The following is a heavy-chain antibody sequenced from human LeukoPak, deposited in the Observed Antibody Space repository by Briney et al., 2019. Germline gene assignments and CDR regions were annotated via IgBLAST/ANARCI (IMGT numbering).Heavy chain of an antibody. CDR2: IYHNGTP. Sequence: PSGTLSLTCGVSVGSISSGNWWSWVRSSPGKGLEWIGEIYHNGTPNYNPSLKSRVTISADTFKNHFSLKLTSVTAADTAVYYCATAPILRGEGGEHYKYGMDVWGQGTTVIVSS. D-gene: IGHD2-2*02. CDR3: ATAPILRGEGGEHYKYGMDV. V-gene: IGHV4-4*02. CDR1: VGSISSGNW. J-gene: IGHJ6*02.